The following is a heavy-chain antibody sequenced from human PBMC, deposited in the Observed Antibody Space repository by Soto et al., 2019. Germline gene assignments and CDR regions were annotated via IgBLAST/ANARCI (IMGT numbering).Heavy chain of an antibody. V-gene: IGHV4-34*01. CDR1: GGSFSGYY. D-gene: IGHD2-2*01. CDR2: INHSGST. J-gene: IGHJ5*02. CDR3: ARSGWNVVVVPAAPPNGLDP. Sequence: PSETLYLTCAVYGGSFSGYYWSWIRQPPGKRLEWIGEINHSGSTNYNPPLKSRVTISVDTSKNQFSLKLHSVTSADTAAYYSARSGWNVVVVPAAPPNGLDPCGQVTQVTVSA.